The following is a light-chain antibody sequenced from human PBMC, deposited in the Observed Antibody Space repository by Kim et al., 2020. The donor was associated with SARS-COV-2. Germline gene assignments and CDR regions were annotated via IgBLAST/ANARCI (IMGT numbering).Light chain of an antibody. V-gene: IGKV1-5*03. CDR1: HIISDG. Sequence: LSASVGDRTTITRRASHIISDGWAWHQQKAGKAPKLLFYPSSRLKSGVPSRFTGSGSGTEFTLTISSLQPDDFATYYCQQYFSYSTFGRGTKLEI. CDR2: PSS. CDR3: QQYFSYST. J-gene: IGKJ2*01.